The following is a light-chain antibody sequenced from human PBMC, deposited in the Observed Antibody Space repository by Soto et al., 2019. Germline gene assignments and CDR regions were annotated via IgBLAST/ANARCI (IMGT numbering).Light chain of an antibody. CDR3: QQYGSSAMYT. J-gene: IGKJ2*01. CDR2: GAS. Sequence: EIVLTQSPGTLSLSPGERATLSCRASQSVSSSYLAWYQQKPGQAPRLLIYGASSRATGIPDRFSGSGSGTDFTLKISRLEPEDFAVYYCQQYGSSAMYTFGQGTKLEIK. V-gene: IGKV3-20*01. CDR1: QSVSSSY.